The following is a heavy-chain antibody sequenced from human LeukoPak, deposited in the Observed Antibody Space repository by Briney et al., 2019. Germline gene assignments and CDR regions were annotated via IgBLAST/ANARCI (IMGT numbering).Heavy chain of an antibody. J-gene: IGHJ4*02. Sequence: SVKVSCKASGGTFSSYAISWVRQAPGQGLDWMGGIIPLFGTAHYAQKFQGRVTITADESTTTAYIELRSLRSEDTAVYYCARVWGQGSSGYYPFWGQGTLVTVSS. V-gene: IGHV1-69*01. CDR1: GGTFSSYA. D-gene: IGHD3-22*01. CDR3: ARVWGQGSSGYYPF. CDR2: IIPLFGTA.